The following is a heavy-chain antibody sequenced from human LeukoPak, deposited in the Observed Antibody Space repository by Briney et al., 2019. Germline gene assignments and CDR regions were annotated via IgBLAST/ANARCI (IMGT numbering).Heavy chain of an antibody. CDR2: ISSSGNTI. Sequence: GGSLKLSCAASGFTFSLYYVRWLRGSPGKGLEWVSYISSSGNTIYYADSVERRFTIYRDNAKNSLYLQVNTVRAEDRAVYYSPRNFLGPGIESIVRYFVGLPSSSDPWGQGALVTVSS. CDR3: PRNFLGPGIESIVRYFVGLPSSSDP. CDR1: GFTFSLYY. V-gene: IGHV3-11*04. J-gene: IGHJ5*02. D-gene: IGHD3-9*01.